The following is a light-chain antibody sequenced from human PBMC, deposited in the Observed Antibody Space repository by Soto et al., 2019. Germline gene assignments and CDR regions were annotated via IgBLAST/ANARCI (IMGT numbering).Light chain of an antibody. CDR1: SSNIGSDA. CDR2: TNN. Sequence: QSVLSQPPSVSGTPAQRVTISCSGSSSNIGSDAVNWYQQPPGTAPKLLIYTNNQRPSGVPDRFSGSKSGTSASLAISGLQSEDEADYYCATWDNSLNGYVFGAGTKLTVL. J-gene: IGLJ1*01. CDR3: ATWDNSLNGYV. V-gene: IGLV1-44*01.